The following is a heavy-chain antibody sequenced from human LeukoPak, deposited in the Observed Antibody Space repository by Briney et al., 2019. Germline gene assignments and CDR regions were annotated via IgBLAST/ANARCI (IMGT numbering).Heavy chain of an antibody. Sequence: GGSLRLSCAASGFTVSSNYMSWVRQAPGKGLEWVSIIYSGSSTLYADSVKGRFTISRDNSKNTLYLQRNSLRAEDTAVYYCARGGSYLSAFDIWGQGTMVTVSS. CDR2: IYSGSST. J-gene: IGHJ3*02. CDR1: GFTVSSNY. V-gene: IGHV3-53*01. CDR3: ARGGSYLSAFDI. D-gene: IGHD1-26*01.